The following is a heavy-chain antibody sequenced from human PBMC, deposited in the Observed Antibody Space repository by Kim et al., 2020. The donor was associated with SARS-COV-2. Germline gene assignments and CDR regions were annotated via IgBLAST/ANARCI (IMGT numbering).Heavy chain of an antibody. CDR2: IYSGGST. CDR1: GFTVSSNY. CDR3: AYYDIWTGGGFDP. J-gene: IGHJ5*02. Sequence: GGSLRLSCAASGFTVSSNYMSWVRQAPGKGLEWVSVIYSGGSTYYADSVKGRFIISRDNSKNTLYIQMNSLRAEDTAGYYCAYYDIWTGGGFDPWGQGTLVTVSS. D-gene: IGHD3-9*01. V-gene: IGHV3-53*01.